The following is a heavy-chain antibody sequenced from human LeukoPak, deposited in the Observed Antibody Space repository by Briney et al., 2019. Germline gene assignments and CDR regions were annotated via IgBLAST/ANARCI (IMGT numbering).Heavy chain of an antibody. CDR2: FDPEDGET. V-gene: IGHV1-24*01. CDR1: GYTHTELS. J-gene: IGHJ6*04. D-gene: IGHD6-13*01. Sequence: ASVKVSCKVSGYTHTELSMHWVRQAPGKGLEWMGGFDPEDGETIYAQKFQGRVTMTEDTSTDTAYMELSSLRSEDTAVYYCATERPGIAAAGDWALYYYGMDVWGKGTTVTVSS. CDR3: ATERPGIAAAGDWALYYYGMDV.